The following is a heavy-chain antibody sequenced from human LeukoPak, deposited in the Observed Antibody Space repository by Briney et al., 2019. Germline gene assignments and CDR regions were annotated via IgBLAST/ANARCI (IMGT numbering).Heavy chain of an antibody. V-gene: IGHV4-39*01. CDR1: GGSISSGGYY. CDR3: ARLEYCSSTSCYSGAFDI. D-gene: IGHD2-2*02. Sequence: SETLSLTCTVSGGSISSGGYYWSWIRQHPGKGLEWIGYIYYSGSTYYNPSLKSRVTISVDTSKNQFSLKLSSVTAADTAVYYCARLEYCSSTSCYSGAFDIWGQGTMVTVSS. J-gene: IGHJ3*02. CDR2: IYYSGST.